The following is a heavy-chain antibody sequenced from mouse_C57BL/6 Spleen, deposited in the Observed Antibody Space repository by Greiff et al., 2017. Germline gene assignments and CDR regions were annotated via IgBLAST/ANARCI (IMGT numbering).Heavy chain of an antibody. J-gene: IGHJ2*01. D-gene: IGHD1-1*01. CDR2: IDPSDSET. Sequence: QVQLQQPGAELVRPGSSVKLSCKASGYTFTSYWMHWVKQRPIQGLEWIGNIDPSDSETHYNQKFKDKATLTVDKSSSTAYMQLSSLTSEDSAVYDCARNLDYYGSSLDYWGQGTTLTVSS. V-gene: IGHV1-52*01. CDR3: ARNLDYYGSSLDY. CDR1: GYTFTSYW.